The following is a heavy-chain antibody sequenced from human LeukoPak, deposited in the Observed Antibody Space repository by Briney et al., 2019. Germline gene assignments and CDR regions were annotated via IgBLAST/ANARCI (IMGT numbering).Heavy chain of an antibody. CDR3: ARGGIQLSNDAFDI. Sequence: SVKVSCKASGGTFSSYAISWARQAPGQGLEWMGGIIPIFGTANYAQNFQGRVTITADESTSTAYMELSSLRSEDTAVYYCARGGIQLSNDAFDIWGQGTMVTVSS. D-gene: IGHD5-18*01. CDR1: GGTFSSYA. V-gene: IGHV1-69*01. CDR2: IIPIFGTA. J-gene: IGHJ3*02.